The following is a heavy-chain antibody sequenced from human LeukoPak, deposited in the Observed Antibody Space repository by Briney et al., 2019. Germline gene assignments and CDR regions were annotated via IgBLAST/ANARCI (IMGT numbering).Heavy chain of an antibody. J-gene: IGHJ4*02. V-gene: IGHV4-34*01. Sequence: SETLSLTCAVNCGCFSGDFWSWIRQSPGKGLEWIGEINHGGSTTYNPSLQSRVTMSVDTSTNQISLEMTSVIAADTATYYCARHTWQWLPLDDWGQGTQVTISS. CDR1: CGCFSGDF. D-gene: IGHD5-12*01. CDR3: ARHTWQWLPLDD. CDR2: INHGGST.